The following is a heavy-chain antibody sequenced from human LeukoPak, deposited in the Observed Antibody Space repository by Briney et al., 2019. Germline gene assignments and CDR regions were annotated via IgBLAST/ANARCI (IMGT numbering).Heavy chain of an antibody. D-gene: IGHD4-11*01. J-gene: IGHJ3*02. CDR3: ARGRGNMTTGSAAFDI. CDR1: GYTFTSYD. Sequence: GAAVKVSCKASGYTFTSYDINRVRQATGQGLEWMGWMNPNSGNKGYAQKFQGRVTMTRNTSISTAYMELSSLRSEDTAVYYCARGRGNMTTGSAAFDIWGQGTMVTVSS. CDR2: MNPNSGNK. V-gene: IGHV1-8*01.